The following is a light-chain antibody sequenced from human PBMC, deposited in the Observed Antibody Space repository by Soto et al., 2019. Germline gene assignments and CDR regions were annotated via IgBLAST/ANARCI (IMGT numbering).Light chain of an antibody. V-gene: IGKV3-11*01. J-gene: IGKJ4*01. Sequence: EIVLTQSPATLSLSPGERATLSCRASQSFSSYLAWYQQKPGQAPRLLIYEASNKATGIPARFSGSGSGTDFTLTISSLEPEDFAVYYCQQRSNWPFLTFGGGTKVEIK. CDR2: EAS. CDR1: QSFSSY. CDR3: QQRSNWPFLT.